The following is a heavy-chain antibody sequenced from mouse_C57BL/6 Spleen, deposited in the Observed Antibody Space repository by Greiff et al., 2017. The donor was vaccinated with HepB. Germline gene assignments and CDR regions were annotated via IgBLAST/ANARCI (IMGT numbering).Heavy chain of an antibody. V-gene: IGHV2-6*01. J-gene: IGHJ3*01. CDR2: IWSVEST. D-gene: IGHD2-4*01. CDR1: WFSLTSYG. CDR3: ASGESYYERFAY. Sequence: VKLMESGPGLVAPSQSLSITCTVSWFSLTSYGIDWVRQSPGKGLEWLGVIWSVESTNYNSALKSRLSISKDNSKSQVFLKMNSLQTDDTAMYYCASGESYYERFAYWGQGTLVTVSA.